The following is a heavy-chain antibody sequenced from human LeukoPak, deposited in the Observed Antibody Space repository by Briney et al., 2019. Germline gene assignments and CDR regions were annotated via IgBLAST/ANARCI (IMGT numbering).Heavy chain of an antibody. D-gene: IGHD1/OR15-1a*01. CDR1: GFTFSTWA. V-gene: IGHV3-23*01. CDR3: AKWAGSGEQTKRYFGPFDF. J-gene: IGHJ4*02. CDR2: ISGDGGGT. Sequence: GGSLRLSCAASGFTFSTWAITWVRQAPGMGLEWVSSISGDGGGTYYADSVKGRFTVSRDNSKNTLYLEINSLRVEDTAVYYCAKWAGSGEQTKRYFGPFDFWGQGTLVTVSS.